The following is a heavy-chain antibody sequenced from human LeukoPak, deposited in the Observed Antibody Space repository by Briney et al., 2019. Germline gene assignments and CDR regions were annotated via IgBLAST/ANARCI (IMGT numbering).Heavy chain of an antibody. V-gene: IGHV3-48*02. D-gene: IGHD6-6*01. Sequence: GGSLRLSCAASGFTFSSYNMNWVRQAPGKGLEWVSYISSSSSTIYYADSVKGRFTISRDSAKNSLYLQMNSLRDEDTALYYCARESYSSSASVAAFDIWGQGTMVTVSS. J-gene: IGHJ3*02. CDR1: GFTFSSYN. CDR2: ISSSSSTI. CDR3: ARESYSSSASVAAFDI.